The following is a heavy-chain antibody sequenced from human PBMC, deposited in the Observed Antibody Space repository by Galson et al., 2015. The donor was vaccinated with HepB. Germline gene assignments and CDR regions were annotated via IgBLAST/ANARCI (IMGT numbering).Heavy chain of an antibody. V-gene: IGHV3-33*01. Sequence: SLRLSCAASGFTFSSYGMHWVRQAPGKGLEWVAVIWYDGSNKYYADSVKGRFTISRDNSKNTLYLQMNSLRAEDTAVYYCARDGSMVGVPDYWGQGTLVTVSS. CDR1: GFTFSSYG. CDR3: ARDGSMVGVPDY. CDR2: IWYDGSNK. J-gene: IGHJ4*02. D-gene: IGHD3-10*01.